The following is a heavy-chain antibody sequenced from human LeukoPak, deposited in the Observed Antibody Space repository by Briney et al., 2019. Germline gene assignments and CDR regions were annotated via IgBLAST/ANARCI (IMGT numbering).Heavy chain of an antibody. D-gene: IGHD3-22*01. J-gene: IGHJ5*02. Sequence: SVKVSCKASGGTFSSYAFNWVRQAPGQGLQWMGGIIPILGTTNYAQQFQGRVTITADKSTSTAYMELSSLRSEDTAVYYCARAMYYYDSSGFSSWGQGTLVTVSS. CDR2: IIPILGTT. V-gene: IGHV1-69*10. CDR1: GGTFSSYA. CDR3: ARAMYYYDSSGFSS.